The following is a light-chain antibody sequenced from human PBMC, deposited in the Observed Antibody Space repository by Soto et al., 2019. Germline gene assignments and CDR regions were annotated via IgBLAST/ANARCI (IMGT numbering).Light chain of an antibody. V-gene: IGLV4-69*01. J-gene: IGLJ2*01. CDR3: QTWGTGIGV. CDR2: LNSDDSH. Sequence: QPVLTQSPSASASLGASVKLTCTLSSGHSSYAIAWHQQQPEKGPRYLMKLNSDDSHRKGDGIPDRFSGSSSGAEHYLTISSLQSEDEADYYCQTWGTGIGVFGGGTKLTVL. CDR1: SGHSSYA.